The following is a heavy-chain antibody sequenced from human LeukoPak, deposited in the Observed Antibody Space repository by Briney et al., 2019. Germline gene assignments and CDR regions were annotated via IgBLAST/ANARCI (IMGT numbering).Heavy chain of an antibody. D-gene: IGHD5-18*01. V-gene: IGHV1-69*05. J-gene: IGHJ4*02. CDR3: VRAVSVGDTAIVL. Sequence: SVKVSCKASGGTFSSYAISWVRQAPGQGLEWMGRIIPIFGTANYAQKFQGRVTITTDESTSTAYMELSSLRSEDTAVYYCVRAVSVGDTAIVLWGQGTLVTVSS. CDR2: IIPIFGTA. CDR1: GGTFSSYA.